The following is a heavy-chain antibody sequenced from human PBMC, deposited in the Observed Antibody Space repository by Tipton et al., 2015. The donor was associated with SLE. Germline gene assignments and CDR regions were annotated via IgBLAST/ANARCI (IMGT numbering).Heavy chain of an antibody. V-gene: IGHV4-59*01. CDR3: ARDQTTVVTRGYYYYYMDV. D-gene: IGHD4-23*01. Sequence: TLSLTCTVSGASISTYYWSWIRQPPGKGLEWIGYVSYSGSTNYNPSLKSRVTISVDTSKNQLSLKLSSVTAADTAVYYCARDQTTVVTRGYYYYYMDVWGKVTTVTVSS. CDR1: GASISTYY. J-gene: IGHJ6*03. CDR2: VSYSGST.